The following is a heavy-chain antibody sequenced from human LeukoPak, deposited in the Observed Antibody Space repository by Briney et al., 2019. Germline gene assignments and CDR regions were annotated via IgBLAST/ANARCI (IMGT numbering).Heavy chain of an antibody. V-gene: IGHV3-30*02. CDR2: IRYDGSNK. CDR3: AKDATVGFLVPNCFDP. J-gene: IGHJ5*02. Sequence: QPGGPLRLSCAATGFTFSSYGMHWVRQAPGKGLEWVAFIRYDGSNKYYADSVKGRFTISRVNSKKTLYLQMNSLRAEETAVYYCAKDATVGFLVPNCFDPWGQGTLVTVSS. D-gene: IGHD3-3*01. CDR1: GFTFSSYG.